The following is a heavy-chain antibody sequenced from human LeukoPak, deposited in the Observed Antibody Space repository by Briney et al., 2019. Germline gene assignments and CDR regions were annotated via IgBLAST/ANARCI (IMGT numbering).Heavy chain of an antibody. CDR1: GYTFTSYD. CDR2: MNPNSGNT. CDR3: AGGKQYYYDSSGYYPFDY. J-gene: IGHJ4*02. D-gene: IGHD3-22*01. Sequence: GASVKVSCKASGYTFTSYDINWVRQATGQGLEWMGWMNPNSGNTGYAQKFQGRVTITGNTSISTAYMELSSLRSEDTAVYYCAGGKQYYYDSSGYYPFDYWGQGTLVTVSS. V-gene: IGHV1-8*01.